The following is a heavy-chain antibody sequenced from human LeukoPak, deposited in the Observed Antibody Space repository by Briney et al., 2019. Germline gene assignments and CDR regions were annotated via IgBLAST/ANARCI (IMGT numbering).Heavy chain of an antibody. V-gene: IGHV3-21*01. Sequence: GGSLRLSCAASGFTFASNSMNWVRQAPGKGLEWVSSISDSGIYIFYSDSVKGRFTVSSDNAKNSLYLQMNSLRAEDTAVYYCAGGNSALLYYWGQGTLVTVSS. D-gene: IGHD5-18*01. CDR2: ISDSGIYI. CDR3: AGGNSALLYY. J-gene: IGHJ4*02. CDR1: GFTFASNS.